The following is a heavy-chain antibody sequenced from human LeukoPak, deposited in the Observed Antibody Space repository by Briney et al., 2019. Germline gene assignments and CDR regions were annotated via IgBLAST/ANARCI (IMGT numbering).Heavy chain of an antibody. Sequence: PSETLSLTCAVYGGSFSDNFWTWIRQPPGKGREWIGEISHAGSTNYNPSLRHGITMSVDTSKNQFSLKVISVTAADTAMYYCARRSPNHGWPFDSWGQGTRVTVSS. CDR2: ISHAGST. D-gene: IGHD6-19*01. J-gene: IGHJ4*02. CDR3: ARRSPNHGWPFDS. CDR1: GGSFSDNF. V-gene: IGHV4-34*01.